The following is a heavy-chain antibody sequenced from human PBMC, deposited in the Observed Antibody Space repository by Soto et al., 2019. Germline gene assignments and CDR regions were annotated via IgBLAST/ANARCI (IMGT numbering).Heavy chain of an antibody. D-gene: IGHD2-15*01. CDR3: AKGCSGRGAFDL. CDR1: GFTFSSYA. V-gene: IGHV3-23*01. CDR2: ISYGGGTT. Sequence: GGSLRLSCAASGFTFSSYAMNWVRQAPGKGLEWVASISYGGGTTYHADSVRGRFTISRDNSMDTLYLQMNDLRVEDTAIYYCAKGCSGRGAFDLWGQGTMVTVSS. J-gene: IGHJ3*01.